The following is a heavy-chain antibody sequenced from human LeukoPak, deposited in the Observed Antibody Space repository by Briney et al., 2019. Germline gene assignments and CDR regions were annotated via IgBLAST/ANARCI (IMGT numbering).Heavy chain of an antibody. V-gene: IGHV5-51*01. CDR1: GYNFTNYW. Sequence: GESLKISCQDSGYNFTNYWIGWVRQMPGKGLEWMGIIYHGDSLTRYSPSFHGHVTISADRSITTAYLQWSSLTAADTAMYYCARPLRDGSYDAFDIWGQGTRVTVSS. CDR2: IYHGDSLT. J-gene: IGHJ3*02. CDR3: ARPLRDGSYDAFDI. D-gene: IGHD2-15*01.